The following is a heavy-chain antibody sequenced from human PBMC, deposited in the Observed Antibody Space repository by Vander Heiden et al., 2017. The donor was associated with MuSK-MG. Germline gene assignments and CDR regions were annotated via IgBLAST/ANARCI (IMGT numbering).Heavy chain of an antibody. D-gene: IGHD3-22*01. Sequence: QVQLVESGGGLVKPGGSLRLSCAASGFTFSDYYMSWIRQAPGKGLEWVSYISSSSSYTNYADSVKGRFTISRDNAKNSLYLQMNSLRAEDTAVYYCARVKTRIVVVIPTYWYVDLWGRGTLVTVSS. J-gene: IGHJ2*01. CDR3: ARVKTRIVVVIPTYWYVDL. CDR2: ISSSSSYT. V-gene: IGHV3-11*05. CDR1: GFTFSDYY.